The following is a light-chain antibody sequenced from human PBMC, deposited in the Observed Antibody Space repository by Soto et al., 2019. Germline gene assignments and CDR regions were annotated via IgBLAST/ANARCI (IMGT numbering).Light chain of an antibody. CDR1: SSDVGGYDY. V-gene: IGLV2-14*03. Sequence: QSALTQPASVSGSPGQSITISCTGTSSDVGGYDYVSWYQQRPGKAPKLLIYDVFNRPSGVSNRFSGSRSDNTASLTISGLQAEDEAEYYCSSYTSSSTIVFGPGTKVTVL. J-gene: IGLJ1*01. CDR3: SSYTSSSTIV. CDR2: DVF.